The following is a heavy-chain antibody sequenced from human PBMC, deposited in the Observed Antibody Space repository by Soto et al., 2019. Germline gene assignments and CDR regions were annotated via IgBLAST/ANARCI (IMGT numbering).Heavy chain of an antibody. V-gene: IGHV3-74*01. J-gene: IGHJ4*02. CDR2: IGPDGSNI. Sequence: GGSLRLSCAASGFIFSSHWMRRVCQAPGKGLVGVSHIGPDGSNIWEADSVQGRFTSSRDNARNRLYLQMNSLRDEDTAIYYCVRDNNWSFDYWGQGILVTVSS. CDR3: VRDNNWSFDY. D-gene: IGHD1-1*01. CDR1: GFIFSSHW.